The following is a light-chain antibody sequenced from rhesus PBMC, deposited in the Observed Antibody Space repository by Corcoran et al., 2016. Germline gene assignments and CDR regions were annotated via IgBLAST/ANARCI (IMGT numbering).Light chain of an antibody. V-gene: IGKV3-42*02. CDR3: QQYNNWNS. Sequence: ETVVTQSPATLSLSPGERATLSRRASQSVGSNLAWYQQKPGQAPKLLIYDASSRATGIPDRFSGSGSGTEFHLTISSLEPEDVGVYYCQQYNNWNSFGQGTKVEIK. J-gene: IGKJ2*01. CDR2: DAS. CDR1: QSVGSN.